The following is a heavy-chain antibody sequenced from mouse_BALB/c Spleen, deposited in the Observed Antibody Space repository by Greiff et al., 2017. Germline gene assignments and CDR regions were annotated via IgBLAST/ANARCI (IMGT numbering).Heavy chain of an antibody. CDR2: IYPGNVNT. CDR1: GYTFTSYY. CDR3: ARPARVTYYYAMDY. D-gene: IGHD3-1*01. J-gene: IGHJ4*01. V-gene: IGHV1S56*01. Sequence: VQLQQSGPELVKPGASVRISCKASGYTFTSYYIHWVKQRPGQGLEWIGWIYPGNVNTKYNEKFKGKATLTADKSSSTAYMQLSSLTSEDSAVYFCARPARVTYYYAMDYWGQGTSVTVSS.